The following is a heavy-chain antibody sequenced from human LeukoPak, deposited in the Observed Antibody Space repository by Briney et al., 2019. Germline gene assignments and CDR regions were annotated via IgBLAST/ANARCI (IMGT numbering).Heavy chain of an antibody. CDR3: ARDSVGTRLIGYYDSSGYRPYYFDY. CDR1: GFTFSSYG. D-gene: IGHD3-22*01. CDR2: IRYDGSNK. Sequence: GGSLRLSCAASGFTFSSYGMHWVRQAPGKGLEWVAFIRYDGSNKYYADSVKGRFTISRDNSKNTLYLQMNSLRAEDTAVYYCARDSVGTRLIGYYDSSGYRPYYFDYWGQGTLVTVSS. V-gene: IGHV3-30*02. J-gene: IGHJ4*02.